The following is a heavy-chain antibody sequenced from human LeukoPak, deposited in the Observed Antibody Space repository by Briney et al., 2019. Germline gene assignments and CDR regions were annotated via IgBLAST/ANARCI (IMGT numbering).Heavy chain of an antibody. V-gene: IGHV3-43*02. CDR1: GFMFHDYA. D-gene: IGHD6-19*01. CDR3: ARESESSGWYDY. J-gene: IGHJ4*02. CDR2: ISGDGGST. Sequence: PGGSLGLSCAAPGFMFHDYAIHWVRQAPGKGLEWVSLISGDGGSTFYADPVKGRFTISRDNSKNSLYLQMNSLRSDDTALYYCARESESSGWYDYWGQGTLVTVSS.